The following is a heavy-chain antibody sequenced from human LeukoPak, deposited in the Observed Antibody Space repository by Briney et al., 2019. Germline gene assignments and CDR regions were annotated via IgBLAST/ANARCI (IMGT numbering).Heavy chain of an antibody. Sequence: GGSLRLSCAASGFAFSNAWMSWVRQAPGKGLEWVGRIKSKTDGGTTDYAAPVKGRFTISRDDSKNTLYLQMNSLKTEDTAVYYCTTGIRWELELSPDAFDIWGQGTMVTVSS. CDR2: IKSKTDGGTT. V-gene: IGHV3-15*01. J-gene: IGHJ3*02. D-gene: IGHD1-26*01. CDR1: GFAFSNAW. CDR3: TTGIRWELELSPDAFDI.